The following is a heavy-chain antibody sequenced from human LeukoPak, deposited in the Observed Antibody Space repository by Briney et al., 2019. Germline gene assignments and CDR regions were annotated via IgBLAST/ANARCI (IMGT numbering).Heavy chain of an antibody. CDR1: GYTFTSYY. D-gene: IGHD6-13*01. J-gene: IGHJ6*03. Sequence: GASVKVSCKASGYTFTSYYMHWVRQAPGQGLEWMGIINPSGGSTSYAQKFQGRVTMTRNTSISTAYMELSSLRSEDTAVYYCARETTRIAAAGTGDYYYYMDVWGKGTTVTISS. CDR2: INPSGGST. CDR3: ARETTRIAAAGTGDYYYYMDV. V-gene: IGHV1-46*01.